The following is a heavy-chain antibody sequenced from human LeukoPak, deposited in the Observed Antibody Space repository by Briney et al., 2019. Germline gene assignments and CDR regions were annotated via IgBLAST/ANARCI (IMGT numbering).Heavy chain of an antibody. Sequence: GGSLRLSCAASGFTFSSYGMHWVRQAPGKGLEWVAVISYDGSNKYYADSVKGRFTISRDNSKNTLYLQMNSLRAEDTAVYYCATGKLGSYYYYGMDVWGQGTTVTVSS. V-gene: IGHV3-30*03. CDR3: ATGKLGSYYYYGMDV. J-gene: IGHJ6*02. CDR2: ISYDGSNK. D-gene: IGHD7-27*01. CDR1: GFTFSSYG.